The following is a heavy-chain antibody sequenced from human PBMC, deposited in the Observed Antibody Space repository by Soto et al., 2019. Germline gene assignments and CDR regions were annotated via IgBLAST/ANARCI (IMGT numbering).Heavy chain of an antibody. J-gene: IGHJ4*02. CDR3: ARLMLWFGGVDY. D-gene: IGHD3-10*01. CDR2: SGST. Sequence: QLQLQESGPGLVKPSETLSLTCTVSGGSISSSGYYWGWIRHPPGKGLEWIGSGSTYFNPSLKSRVTISVDTSKNQFSLKMNSVTAADTAIYYCARLMLWFGGVDYWGQGTLVPVSS. V-gene: IGHV4-39*01. CDR1: GGSISSSGYY.